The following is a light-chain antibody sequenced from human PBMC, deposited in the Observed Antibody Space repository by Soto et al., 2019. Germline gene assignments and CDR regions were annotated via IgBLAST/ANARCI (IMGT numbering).Light chain of an antibody. J-gene: IGLJ2*01. V-gene: IGLV2-14*01. CDR2: DVS. CDR1: SSAVGGYNY. CDR3: SSYTSSSTVV. Sequence: QSVLAQPASVSGSPGQSITISCTGTSSAVGGYNYVSWYQQHPGKAPKLMIYDVSNRPSGVSNRFSGSKSGNTASLTISGLRAEDEADYYCSSYTSSSTVVFGGGTKVTVL.